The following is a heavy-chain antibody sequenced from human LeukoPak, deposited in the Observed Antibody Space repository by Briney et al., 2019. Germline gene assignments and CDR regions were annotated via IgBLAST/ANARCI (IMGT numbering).Heavy chain of an antibody. D-gene: IGHD3-9*01. Sequence: GGSLRLSCAASGFTFSSYSMNWVRQAPGKGLEWVSYISSSSSTIYYADSVKGRFTISRDNAKNSLYLQMNSLRAEDTAVYYCARGPPHNYDILTGYENNWFDPWGQGTLVTVSS. CDR2: ISSSSSTI. J-gene: IGHJ5*02. CDR1: GFTFSSYS. CDR3: ARGPPHNYDILTGYENNWFDP. V-gene: IGHV3-48*04.